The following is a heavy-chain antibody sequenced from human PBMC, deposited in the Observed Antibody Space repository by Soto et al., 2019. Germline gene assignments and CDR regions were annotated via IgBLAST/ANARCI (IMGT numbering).Heavy chain of an antibody. Sequence: QVQLVESGGGEVQPGRSLRLSCAASGFTFSSYAMHWVRQAPGKELEWVAVISYDGSNKYYADSVKGRFTISRDNSKNMLYLQMHSMRAEDTAVYYCARDGGYCSSTSCYDYYYYYGMDVWGQGTTVTVSS. J-gene: IGHJ6*02. CDR2: ISYDGSNK. D-gene: IGHD2-2*01. V-gene: IGHV3-30-3*01. CDR1: GFTFSSYA. CDR3: ARDGGYCSSTSCYDYYYYYGMDV.